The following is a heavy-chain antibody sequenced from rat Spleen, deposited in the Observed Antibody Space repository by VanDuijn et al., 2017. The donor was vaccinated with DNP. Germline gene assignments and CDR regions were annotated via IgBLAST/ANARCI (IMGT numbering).Heavy chain of an antibody. V-gene: IGHV5S13*01. CDR2: ISTSGGST. CDR3: VRVNWVPDY. J-gene: IGHJ2*01. CDR1: GFTFSNYD. Sequence: EVQLVESGGGLVQPGRSLKLSCAASGFTFSNYDMAWVRQAPTKGLEWVASISTSGGSTYYRDSVKGRFTISRDNTKNTLYLQMNSLRSEDTATYYCVRVNWVPDYWGQGVMVTVSP. D-gene: IGHD5-1*01.